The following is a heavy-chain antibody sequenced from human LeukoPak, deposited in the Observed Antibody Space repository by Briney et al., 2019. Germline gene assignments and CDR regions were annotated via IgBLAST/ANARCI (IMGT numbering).Heavy chain of an antibody. CDR3: ASGIVVVPAAMGGWFDT. D-gene: IGHD2-2*01. CDR1: GGSFSGYY. Sequence: SETLSLTCAVYGGSFSGYYWSWIRQPPGKGLEWIGEINHSGSTNYNPSLKSRVTISVDTSKNQFSLKLSSVTAATTAVYYSASGIVVVPAAMGGWFDTCGEGALVTVSS. CDR2: INHSGST. V-gene: IGHV4-34*01. J-gene: IGHJ5*02.